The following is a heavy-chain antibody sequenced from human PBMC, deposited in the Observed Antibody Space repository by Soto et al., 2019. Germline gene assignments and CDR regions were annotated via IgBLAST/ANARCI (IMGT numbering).Heavy chain of an antibody. D-gene: IGHD1-26*01. J-gene: IGHJ4*02. CDR1: GYTFTSYG. Sequence: VASVKVSCKASGYTFTSYGISWVRQAPGQGLEWMGWISAYNGNTNYAQKLQGRVTMTTDTSTSTAYMELRSLRSDDTAVYHCARNTHLWELTRHFDDWGQGTLVTVSS. V-gene: IGHV1-18*01. CDR3: ARNTHLWELTRHFDD. CDR2: ISAYNGNT.